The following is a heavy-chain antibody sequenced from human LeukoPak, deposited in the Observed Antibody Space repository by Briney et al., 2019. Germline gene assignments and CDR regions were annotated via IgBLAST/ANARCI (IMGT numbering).Heavy chain of an antibody. CDR1: GGSISSGGYY. V-gene: IGHV4-31*03. J-gene: IGHJ4*02. Sequence: PSQTLSLTCTVSGGSISSGGYYWSWIRQHPGKGLEWIGYIYYSGSTYYNPSLKSRVTISVDTSKNQFSLKLSSVTAADTAVYYCARGRLYSSGWAAYYFDYWGQGTLFTVSS. CDR3: ARGRLYSSGWAAYYFDY. D-gene: IGHD6-19*01. CDR2: IYYSGST.